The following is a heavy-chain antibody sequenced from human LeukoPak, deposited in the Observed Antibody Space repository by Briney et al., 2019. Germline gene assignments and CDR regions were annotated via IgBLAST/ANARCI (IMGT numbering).Heavy chain of an antibody. D-gene: IGHD2/OR15-2a*01. V-gene: IGHV4-38-2*02. CDR3: AREHCAGGYCYFLDS. J-gene: IGHJ4*02. CDR2: ISHSGST. Sequence: SETLSLTCSVSDYPISSGYFWGWIRQPPGKGLEWVATISHSGSTYFNPSLKSRVIVSIDASKNQFSLNLTSVTAADTAVYFCAREHCAGGYCYFLDSWVQGTLVTVSS. CDR1: DYPISSGYF.